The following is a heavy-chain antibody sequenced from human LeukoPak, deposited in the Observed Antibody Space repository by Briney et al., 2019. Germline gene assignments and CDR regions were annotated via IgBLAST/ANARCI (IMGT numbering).Heavy chain of an antibody. CDR2: ISSSGSTI. V-gene: IGHV3-48*03. Sequence: PGGSLRLSCAASGFTFGSYEMNWVRQAPGKGLEWVSYISSSGSTIYYADSVKGRFTISRDNAKNSLYLQMNSLRAEDTAVYYCARDLSSIHPEQMPPNWFDPWGQGTLVTVSS. J-gene: IGHJ5*02. D-gene: IGHD1-14*01. CDR1: GFTFGSYE. CDR3: ARDLSSIHPEQMPPNWFDP.